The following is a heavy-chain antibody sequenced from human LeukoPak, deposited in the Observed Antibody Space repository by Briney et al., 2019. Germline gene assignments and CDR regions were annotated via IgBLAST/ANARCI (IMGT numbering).Heavy chain of an antibody. CDR3: AKVVVRPSYSRRAAAGPVDYYYGMDV. D-gene: IGHD6-13*01. Sequence: PGGSLRLSCAASGFTFSSYGMHWVRQAPGKGLEWVAVISYDGSNKYYAGSVKGRFTISRDNSKNTLYLQMNSLRAEDTAVYYCAKVVVRPSYSRRAAAGPVDYYYGMDVWGQGTTVTVSS. CDR2: ISYDGSNK. V-gene: IGHV3-30*18. J-gene: IGHJ6*02. CDR1: GFTFSSYG.